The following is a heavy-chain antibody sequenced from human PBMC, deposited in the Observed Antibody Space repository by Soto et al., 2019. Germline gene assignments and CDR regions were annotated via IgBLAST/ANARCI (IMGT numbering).Heavy chain of an antibody. CDR2: ISAYNGNT. Sequence: ASVKVSCKASGYTFTSYGISWVRQAPGQGLEWMGWISAYNGNTNYAQKLQGRVTMTTDTSTSTAYMELRSLRSDDTAVYYCARSYCSGGSCFYYYYYMDVWGKGTTVTVS. J-gene: IGHJ6*03. CDR3: ARSYCSGGSCFYYYYYMDV. D-gene: IGHD2-15*01. CDR1: GYTFTSYG. V-gene: IGHV1-18*01.